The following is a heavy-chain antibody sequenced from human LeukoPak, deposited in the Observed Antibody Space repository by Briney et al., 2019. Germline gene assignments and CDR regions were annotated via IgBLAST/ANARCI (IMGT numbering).Heavy chain of an antibody. D-gene: IGHD3-10*01. CDR2: ISGSGGST. CDR1: GFTFSSYA. J-gene: IGHJ4*02. CDR3: ARTPASHGSGSYYFDY. Sequence: GGSLRLSCAASGFTFSSYAMSWVRQAPGKGLEWVSAISGSGGSTYYADSVKGRFTISRDNSKNTLYLQMNSLRAEDTAVYYCARTPASHGSGSYYFDYWGQGTLVTVSS. V-gene: IGHV3-23*01.